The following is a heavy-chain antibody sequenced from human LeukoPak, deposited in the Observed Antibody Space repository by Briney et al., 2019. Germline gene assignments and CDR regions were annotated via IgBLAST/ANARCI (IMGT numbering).Heavy chain of an antibody. V-gene: IGHV3-53*01. CDR1: GFTVSSNY. CDR2: IYSGGST. Sequence: GGSLRLSCAASGFTVSSNYMSWVRQAPGKGLEWVSVIYSGGSTYYADSVKGRFTISRDNAKNSLYLQMNSLRAEDTAVYYCARVPRDGYNYPDYWGQGTLVTVSS. CDR3: ARVPRDGYNYPDY. J-gene: IGHJ4*02. D-gene: IGHD5-24*01.